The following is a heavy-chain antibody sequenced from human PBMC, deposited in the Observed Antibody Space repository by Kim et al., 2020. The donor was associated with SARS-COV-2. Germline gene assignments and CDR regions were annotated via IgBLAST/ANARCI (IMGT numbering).Heavy chain of an antibody. V-gene: IGHV5-51*01. D-gene: IGHD3-16*01. Sequence: PSFQGQVTISADKSISTAYLQWSSLKASDTAMYYCARLGPGGGYYYGMDVWGQGTTVTVSS. CDR3: ARLGPGGGYYYGMDV. J-gene: IGHJ6*02.